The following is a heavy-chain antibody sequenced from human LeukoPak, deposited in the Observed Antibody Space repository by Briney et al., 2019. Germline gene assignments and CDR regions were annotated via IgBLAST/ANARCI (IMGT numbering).Heavy chain of an antibody. V-gene: IGHV3-23*01. CDR1: GFTFSSYA. D-gene: IGHD1-14*01. CDR3: AKGLDRAYYYYGMDV. J-gene: IGHJ6*02. Sequence: QPGGSLRLSCIASGFTFSSYAMSWVRQAPGKGLEWVSAVSDSGYSAHYADSVKGRFTISRDNSKNTLYLQMNSLRAEDTAVYYCAKGLDRAYYYYGMDVWGQGTTVTVSS. CDR2: VSDSGYSA.